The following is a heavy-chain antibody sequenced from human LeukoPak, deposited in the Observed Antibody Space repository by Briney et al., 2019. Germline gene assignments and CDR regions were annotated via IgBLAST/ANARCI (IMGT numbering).Heavy chain of an antibody. CDR1: GGSFSGYY. Sequence: NPSETLSLTCAVYGGSFSGYYWSWIRQPPGKGLEWIGEINHSGSTNYNPSLKSRVTISVDTSKDQFSLKLSSVTAADTAVYYCATLYCSGGSCYNYGMDVWGQGTTVTVSS. D-gene: IGHD2-15*01. CDR3: ATLYCSGGSCYNYGMDV. V-gene: IGHV4-34*01. J-gene: IGHJ6*02. CDR2: INHSGST.